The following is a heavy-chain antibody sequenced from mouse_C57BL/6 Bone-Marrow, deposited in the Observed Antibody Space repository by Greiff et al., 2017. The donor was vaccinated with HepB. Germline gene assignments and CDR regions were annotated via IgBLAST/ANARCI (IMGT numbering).Heavy chain of an antibody. J-gene: IGHJ2*01. D-gene: IGHD1-1*01. Sequence: VQLQQSGAELVRPGTSVKVSCKASGYAFTNYLIEWVKQRPGQGLEWIGVINPGSGGTNYNEKFKGKATLTADKSSSTAYMQLSSLTSEDSAVYFCASFGYGSSYDYFDYWGQGTTLTVSS. CDR2: INPGSGGT. V-gene: IGHV1-54*01. CDR3: ASFGYGSSYDYFDY. CDR1: GYAFTNYL.